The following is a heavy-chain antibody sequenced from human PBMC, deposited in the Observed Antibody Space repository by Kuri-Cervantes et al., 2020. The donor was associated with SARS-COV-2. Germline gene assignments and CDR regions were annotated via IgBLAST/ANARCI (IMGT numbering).Heavy chain of an antibody. J-gene: IGHJ4*02. CDR1: GFNFSRTD. D-gene: IGHD2-21*01. CDR2: ISHDGKNK. V-gene: IGHV3-30*18. CDR3: AKDRVGVQDF. Sequence: GESLKISCAASGFNFSRTDMHWVRQAPGKGLEWVAVISHDGKNKKCIASGKGRFTISRDNSQNTLYLHMKSLRSEDTDMYYCAKDRVGVQDFWGQGTLVTVSS.